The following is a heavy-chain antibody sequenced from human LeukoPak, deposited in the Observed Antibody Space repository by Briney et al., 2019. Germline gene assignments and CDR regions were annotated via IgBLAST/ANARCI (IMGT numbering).Heavy chain of an antibody. CDR1: GYTFTSYY. V-gene: IGHV1-46*01. CDR2: INPSGGST. J-gene: IGHJ6*03. D-gene: IGHD3-9*01. Sequence: ASVKVSCKASGYTFTSYYMHWVRQAPGQGLEWMGIINPSGGSTSYAQKFQGRVTMTRDTSTGTVYMELSSLRSEDTAVYYCARRYYDILTGYPPGYMDVWGKGTTVTVSS. CDR3: ARRYYDILTGYPPGYMDV.